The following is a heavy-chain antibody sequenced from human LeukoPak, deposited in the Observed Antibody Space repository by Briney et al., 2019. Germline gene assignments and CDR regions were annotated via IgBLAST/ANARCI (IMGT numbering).Heavy chain of an antibody. J-gene: IGHJ4*02. CDR3: AKDYYDILTGYYHPLGYFDY. Sequence: PGGSLRLSCAASGFTFSSYAMSWVRQAPGKGLKWVSAISGSGGSTYYADSVKGRFTISRDNSKNTLYLQMNSLRAEDTAVYYCAKDYYDILTGYYHPLGYFDYWGQGTLVTVSS. V-gene: IGHV3-23*01. CDR2: ISGSGGST. CDR1: GFTFSSYA. D-gene: IGHD3-9*01.